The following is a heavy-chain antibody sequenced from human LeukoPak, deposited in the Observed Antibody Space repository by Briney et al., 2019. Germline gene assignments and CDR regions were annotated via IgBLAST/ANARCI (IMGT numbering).Heavy chain of an antibody. CDR2: ISHDGTVQ. CDR3: AKEGTPMASSYFDY. D-gene: IGHD5-18*01. V-gene: IGHV3-30*18. CDR1: GFSVSSNY. J-gene: IGHJ4*02. Sequence: GGPVRLSCAASGFSVSSNYMSWVRQAPGKGLEWVAVISHDGTVQHYADSVKGRFAISRDNSDNTLYLQMNSLRDEDTAIYYCAKEGTPMASSYFDYWGQGTLIAVSS.